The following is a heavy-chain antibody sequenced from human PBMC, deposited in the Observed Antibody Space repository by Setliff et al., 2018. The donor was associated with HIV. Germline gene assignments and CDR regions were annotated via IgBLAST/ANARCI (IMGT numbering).Heavy chain of an antibody. D-gene: IGHD2-15*01. CDR1: GASITSGIYY. CDR3: ARHPPYWSGGSCYRGRGYYFDY. V-gene: IGHV4-39*01. J-gene: IGHJ4*02. CDR2: VYFSGST. Sequence: SETLSLTCSVSGASITSGIYYWAWIRQPAGKGLEFIGRVYFSGSTNYNPSLKSRVTISSDTSKNLFSLKLSSVTAADTVVYYCARHPPYWSGGSCYRGRGYYFDYWGQGTLVTVSS.